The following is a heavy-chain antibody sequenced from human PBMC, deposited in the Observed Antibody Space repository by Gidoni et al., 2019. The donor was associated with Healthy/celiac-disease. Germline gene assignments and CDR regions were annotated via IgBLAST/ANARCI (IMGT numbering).Heavy chain of an antibody. V-gene: IGHV3-30*18. J-gene: IGHJ4*02. CDR3: AKDRFDYNYFDY. Sequence: QVQLVESGGGVVQPGRSLRLSGEASGLTFSSYGMHWVRPAPGKGLELVAVISYDGSNKYYAGSVKGRFTISRDNSKNTLYLQMNSLRAEDTAVYYCAKDRFDYNYFDYWGQGTLVTVSS. CDR2: ISYDGSNK. D-gene: IGHD4-4*01. CDR1: GLTFSSYG.